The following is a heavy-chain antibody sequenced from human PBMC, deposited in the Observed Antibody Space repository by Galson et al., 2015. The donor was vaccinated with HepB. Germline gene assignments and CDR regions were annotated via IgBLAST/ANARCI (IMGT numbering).Heavy chain of an antibody. V-gene: IGHV3-23*01. D-gene: IGHD6-19*01. CDR3: AKTSTLGYSSGWYETRTLYYFDY. J-gene: IGHJ4*02. Sequence: SLRLSCAASGFTFSSHAMSWVRQAPGKGLEWVSAISGSGGSTYYADSVKGRFTISRDNSKNTLYLQMNSLRAEDTAVYYCAKTSTLGYSSGWYETRTLYYFDYWGQGTLVTVSS. CDR1: GFTFSSHA. CDR2: ISGSGGST.